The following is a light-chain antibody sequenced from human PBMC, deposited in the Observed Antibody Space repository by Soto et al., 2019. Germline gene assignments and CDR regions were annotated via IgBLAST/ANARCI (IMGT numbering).Light chain of an antibody. CDR3: LQHNSYPIT. V-gene: IGKV1-17*01. J-gene: IGKJ5*01. CDR1: QSISSY. Sequence: DIQMTQSPSSLSASVGDIFTITCRASQSISSYLNWYQQKPGKAPKLLIYDASSLESGVPSRFSGSGSGTEFTLTISGLQPEDFAIYYCLQHNSYPITLGQGTRLEIK. CDR2: DAS.